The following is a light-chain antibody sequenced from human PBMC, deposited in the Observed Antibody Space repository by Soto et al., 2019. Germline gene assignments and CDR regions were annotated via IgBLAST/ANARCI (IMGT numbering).Light chain of an antibody. V-gene: IGKV3-20*01. CDR3: QQYGSSPTT. CDR2: GAS. Sequence: EIVLTQSPGTLSLSPGERATLSCRASQSVTSSYLAWWQQKPGQAPRLLIYGASSRATGIPDRFSGSRSGTDFTLTISRLEPEDFAVYFCQQYGSSPTTFGQGTKVEIK. J-gene: IGKJ1*01. CDR1: QSVTSSY.